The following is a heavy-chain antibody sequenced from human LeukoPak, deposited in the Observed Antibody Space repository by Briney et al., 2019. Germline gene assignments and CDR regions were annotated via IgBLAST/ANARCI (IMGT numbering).Heavy chain of an antibody. J-gene: IGHJ3*02. CDR2: ISGSGGST. Sequence: GGSLRLSCAASGFTFTNYWMSWVRQAPGKGLEWVSAISGSGGSTYYADSVKGRFTISRDNSKNTLYLQMNSLRAEDTAVYYCAKSIKGRFDAFDIWGQGTMVTVSS. CDR3: AKSIKGRFDAFDI. CDR1: GFTFTNYW. D-gene: IGHD3-10*01. V-gene: IGHV3-23*01.